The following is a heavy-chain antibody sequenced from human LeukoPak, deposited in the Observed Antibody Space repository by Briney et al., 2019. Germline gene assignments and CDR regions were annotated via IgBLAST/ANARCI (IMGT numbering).Heavy chain of an antibody. CDR1: GYSISSAYY. D-gene: IGHD3-22*01. J-gene: IGHJ3*02. Sequence: TLSLTCTVSGYSISSAYYWGWIRQPAGKGLEWIGRIYTSGSTNYNPSLKSRVTISVDTSKNQFSLKLSSVTAADTAVYYCAREGYYDTPYAFDIWGQGTMVTVSS. V-gene: IGHV4-61*02. CDR3: AREGYYDTPYAFDI. CDR2: IYTSGST.